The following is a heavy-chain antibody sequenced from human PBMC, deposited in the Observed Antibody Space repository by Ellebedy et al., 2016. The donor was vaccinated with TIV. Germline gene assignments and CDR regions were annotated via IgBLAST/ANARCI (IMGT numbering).Heavy chain of an antibody. CDR2: LSHTGTRT. D-gene: IGHD6-13*01. CDR1: GFTFNNYA. CDR3: ARLPTGRIARDVGVAWFGH. J-gene: IGHJ5*02. V-gene: IGHV3-23*01. Sequence: PGGSLRLSFAASGFTFNNYAMSWVRQAPGKGLEWVSTLSHTGTRTYYATSVEGRFIISRDNSKRTLYLQMNSLRADDTAVYYCARLPTGRIARDVGVAWFGHWGRGVRVTVSS.